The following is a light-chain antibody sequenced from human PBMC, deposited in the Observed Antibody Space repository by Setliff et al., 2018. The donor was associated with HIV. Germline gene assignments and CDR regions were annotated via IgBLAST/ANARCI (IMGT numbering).Light chain of an antibody. V-gene: IGLV2-14*03. CDR2: DVS. CDR1: SSDVGSYNY. CDR3: SSYTSSSPPYV. Sequence: QSVLTQPASVSGFPGQSITISCTGSSSDVGSYNYVSWYQQHPGKAPKLMISDVSKRPSGVSNRFSGSKSGNTASLPISALQAEDEADYYCSSYTSSSPPYVFGTGTKVTVL. J-gene: IGLJ1*01.